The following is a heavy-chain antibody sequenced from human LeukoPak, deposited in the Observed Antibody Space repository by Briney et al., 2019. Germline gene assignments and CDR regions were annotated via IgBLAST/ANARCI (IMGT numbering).Heavy chain of an antibody. D-gene: IGHD3-22*01. V-gene: IGHV4-59*01. CDR1: GGSISSYY. CDR3: ARAINYYDSSGYFVVGAFDI. Sequence: SETLSLTCTVSGGSISSYYWSWIRQPPGKGLEWIGNIYYSGSTNYNPSLKSRVTISVDTSKNQFSLKLSSVTAADTAVYYCARAINYYDSSGYFVVGAFDIWGQGTMVTVSS. CDR2: IYYSGST. J-gene: IGHJ3*02.